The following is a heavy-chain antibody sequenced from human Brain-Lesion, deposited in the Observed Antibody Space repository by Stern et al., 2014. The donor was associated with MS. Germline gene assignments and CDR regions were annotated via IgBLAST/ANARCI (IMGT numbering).Heavy chain of an antibody. J-gene: IGHJ3*02. CDR3: ATDLQQPLVDTFDI. V-gene: IGHV1-24*01. D-gene: IGHD6-13*01. CDR2: CDPVDGES. Sequence: VQLVQSGAEVKKPGASVKVSCKVSGYTLTELSMHWVRQAPGKGLEWMGGCDPVDGESIYEQKFQGRVTMTEDTSTDTAYMELSSLRSEDTAIYYCATDLQQPLVDTFDIWGQGTMVTVSS. CDR1: GYTLTELS.